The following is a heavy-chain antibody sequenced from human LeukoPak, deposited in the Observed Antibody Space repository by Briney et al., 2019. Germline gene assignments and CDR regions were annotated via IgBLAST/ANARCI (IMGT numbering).Heavy chain of an antibody. D-gene: IGHD5-12*01. Sequence: GGSLRLSCAASGFIFSGYSMNWVRQAPGKGLEWISYISSSGTSMYYADSVKGRFTISRDNPKKSLYLQMNSLRAEDTAVYYCVRGSGGYDPLDFDSWGQGTLVTVSS. CDR1: GFIFSGYS. CDR2: ISSSGTSM. V-gene: IGHV3-48*04. CDR3: VRGSGGYDPLDFDS. J-gene: IGHJ4*02.